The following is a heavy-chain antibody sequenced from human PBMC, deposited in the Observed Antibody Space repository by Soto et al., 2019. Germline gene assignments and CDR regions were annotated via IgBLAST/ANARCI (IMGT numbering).Heavy chain of an antibody. D-gene: IGHD6-19*01. CDR1: GFTFNSYW. CDR3: ARGAKGQWLVDY. V-gene: IGHV3-74*01. J-gene: IGHJ4*02. Sequence: EVQLVESGGGLVQPGGSLRLSCAGSGFTFNSYWLHWVRQAPGKGLVWVSRVNMDGNTTTYADSVKGRFTISRDNAKNTVYLQMNSLRADDTAVYYCARGAKGQWLVDYWGQGTPVTVSS. CDR2: VNMDGNTT.